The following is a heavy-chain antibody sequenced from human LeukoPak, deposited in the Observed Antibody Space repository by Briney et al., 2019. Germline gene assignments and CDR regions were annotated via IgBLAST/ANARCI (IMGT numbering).Heavy chain of an antibody. J-gene: IGHJ4*02. CDR1: GFTFSSYS. CDR2: ISSSSSYI. V-gene: IGHV3-21*01. CDR3: AREQQLALGY. Sequence: GGSLRLSCAASGFTFSSYSMNWVRQAPGKGLEWVSSISSSSSYIYYADSVKGRFTISRDNAKNSLYLQMNSLKAEDTAVYYCAREQQLALGYWGQGTLVTVSS. D-gene: IGHD6-13*01.